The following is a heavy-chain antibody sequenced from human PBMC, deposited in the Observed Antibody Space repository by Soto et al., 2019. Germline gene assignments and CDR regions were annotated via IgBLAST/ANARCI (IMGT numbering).Heavy chain of an antibody. CDR2: VSNDGREN. Sequence: QVQLVESGGGVIQPGRSLRLSCAASGFSFSNFGMHWVRQAPGKGLEGVAVVSNDGRENDYQDSVKGRFTISRDNSKNLLSLQMNSLRIEDTAVYYCAKEMFPDSFPHAMVRGVPSDYWGQGTLVTVSS. D-gene: IGHD3-10*01. CDR1: GFSFSNFG. V-gene: IGHV3-30*18. CDR3: AKEMFPDSFPHAMVRGVPSDY. J-gene: IGHJ4*02.